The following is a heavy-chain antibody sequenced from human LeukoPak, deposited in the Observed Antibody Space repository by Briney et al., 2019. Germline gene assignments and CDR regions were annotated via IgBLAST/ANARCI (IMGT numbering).Heavy chain of an antibody. V-gene: IGHV3-23*01. CDR2: SGGDGGST. J-gene: IGHJ2*01. Sequence: GGSLRLSCAASGFTLSNYHMSWVRRAPGKGLEWVSASGGDGGSTYADSVKGRFIISRDTSKNTLYLQMNSLRAEDTATYYCAKALNNWYFDLWGRGKLVTVSS. CDR1: GFTLSNYH. CDR3: AKALNNWYFDL.